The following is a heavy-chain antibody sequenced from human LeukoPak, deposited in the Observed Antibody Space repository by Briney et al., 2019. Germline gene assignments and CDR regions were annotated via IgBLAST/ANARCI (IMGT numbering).Heavy chain of an antibody. Sequence: SETLSLTCAVYGGSFSGYYWSWIRQPPGKGLEWIGGINHSGSTNYNPSLKSRVTISVDTSKNQFSLKLSSVTAADTAVYYCARLYCSSTSCYYYYYYYMDVWGKGTTVTVSS. J-gene: IGHJ6*03. V-gene: IGHV4-34*01. CDR2: INHSGST. CDR1: GGSFSGYY. CDR3: ARLYCSSTSCYYYYYYYMDV. D-gene: IGHD2-2*01.